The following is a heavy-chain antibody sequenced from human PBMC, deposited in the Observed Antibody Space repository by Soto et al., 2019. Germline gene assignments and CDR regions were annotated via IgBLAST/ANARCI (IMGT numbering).Heavy chain of an antibody. J-gene: IGHJ4*02. CDR1: GFTFTSSA. CDR3: ARAQFLGQFDY. V-gene: IGHV1-58*02. D-gene: IGHD3-16*01. CDR2: IVVGSGNT. Sequence: GASVKVSCKASGFTFTSSAMQWVRQARGQRLEWIGWIVVGSGNTKYAQKFQDRVTITRDTSTSTAYMELSSLRSEDTAVYYCARAQFLGQFDYWGQGTLVTVSS.